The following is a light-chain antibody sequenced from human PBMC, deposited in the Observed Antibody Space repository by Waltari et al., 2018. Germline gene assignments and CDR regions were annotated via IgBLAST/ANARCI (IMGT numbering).Light chain of an antibody. V-gene: IGLV3-9*01. CDR1: NIGSKN. Sequence: SYELTQPLSVSVALGQTARITCGGNNIGSKNVHWYQQKAGQAPVLVIYKDSNRPSGIPERFSGSNSGSTATLTISRAQAGDEADYYCQVWDSSTANVFGSGTEVTVL. CDR3: QVWDSSTANV. CDR2: KDS. J-gene: IGLJ6*01.